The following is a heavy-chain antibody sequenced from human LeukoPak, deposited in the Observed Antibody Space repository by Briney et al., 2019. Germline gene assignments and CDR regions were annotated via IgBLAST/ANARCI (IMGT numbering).Heavy chain of an antibody. Sequence: PSETLSLTCTVSGGSISSYYWSWIRQPPGKGLEWIGYIYYSGSTNYNPSLKSRVTISVDTSKNQFSLKLSSVTAADTAVYYCARHRPKYYDFWSGYYSLDAFDIWGQGTMVTVSS. D-gene: IGHD3-3*01. CDR1: GGSISSYY. J-gene: IGHJ3*02. CDR3: ARHRPKYYDFWSGYYSLDAFDI. CDR2: IYYSGST. V-gene: IGHV4-59*08.